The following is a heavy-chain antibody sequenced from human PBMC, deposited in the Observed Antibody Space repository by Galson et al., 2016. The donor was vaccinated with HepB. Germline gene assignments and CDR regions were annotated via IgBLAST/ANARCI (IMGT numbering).Heavy chain of an antibody. D-gene: IGHD3-3*01. CDR3: ARPNYSFSRIDY. CDR2: IFYSGNT. V-gene: IGHV4-39*01. Sequence: GWLRQPPGKGLEWIGSIFYSGNTYYNPSLKSRVSISVDTSQHQFSLKLSSVTAADTAMYYCARPNYSFSRIDYWGQGTLVTVSS. J-gene: IGHJ4*02.